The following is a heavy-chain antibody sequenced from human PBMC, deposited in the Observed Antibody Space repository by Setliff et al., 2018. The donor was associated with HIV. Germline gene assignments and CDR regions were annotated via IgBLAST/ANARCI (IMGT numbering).Heavy chain of an antibody. Sequence: ASVKVSCKTSGYTFTSYDINWVRQATGQGLEWMGWMNPSGGSTSYAQKFQGRVTITRDTSASTTYMELSSLRSEYTALYYCATTGYCSGGTCYSDDAFDIWGQGSMVTVSS. J-gene: IGHJ3*02. D-gene: IGHD2-15*01. CDR2: MNPSGGST. CDR3: ATTGYCSGGTCYSDDAFDI. CDR1: GYTFTSYD. V-gene: IGHV1-8*03.